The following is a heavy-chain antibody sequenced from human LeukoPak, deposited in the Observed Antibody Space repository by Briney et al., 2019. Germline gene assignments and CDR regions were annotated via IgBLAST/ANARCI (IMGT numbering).Heavy chain of an antibody. CDR2: INPNSGGT. D-gene: IGHD3-22*01. J-gene: IGHJ3*02. CDR3: ASPRHYDSSGYYSDAFDI. V-gene: IGHV1-2*02. Sequence: ASVKVSCKASGYTFTGYYMHWVRQAPGQGLEWMGWINPNSGGTNYAQKFQGRVTMTRDTSISTAYMELSRLRSDDTAVYYCASPRHYDSSGYYSDAFDIWGQGTMVTVSS. CDR1: GYTFTGYY.